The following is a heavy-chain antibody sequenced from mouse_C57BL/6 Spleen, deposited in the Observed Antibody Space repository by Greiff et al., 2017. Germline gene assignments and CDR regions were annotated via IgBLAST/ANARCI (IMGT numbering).Heavy chain of an antibody. CDR3: ARDREGLSGDYYAMDY. Sequence: EVMLVESGGGLVKPGGSLKLSCAASGFTFSSYAMSWVRQTPEKRLEWVATISDGGSYTYYPDNVKGRFTISRDNAMNNLYLQMSHLKSEDTAMYYCARDREGLSGDYYAMDYWGQGTSVTVSS. V-gene: IGHV5-4*01. J-gene: IGHJ4*01. CDR1: GFTFSSYA. CDR2: ISDGGSYT. D-gene: IGHD6-2*01.